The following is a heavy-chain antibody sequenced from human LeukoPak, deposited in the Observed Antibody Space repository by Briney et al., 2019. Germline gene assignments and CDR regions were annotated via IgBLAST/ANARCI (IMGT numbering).Heavy chain of an antibody. CDR2: ISAYNGNT. V-gene: IGHV1-18*01. CDR3: ARVYDILTGYYRRTLDY. D-gene: IGHD3-9*01. CDR1: GYTFTSYG. Sequence: ASVKVSCKASGYTFTSYGISWVRQAPGQGLEWMGWISAYNGNTNYAQKLQGRVTMTTDTPTSTAYMELRSLRSDDTAVYYCARVYDILTGYYRRTLDYWGQGTLVTVSS. J-gene: IGHJ4*02.